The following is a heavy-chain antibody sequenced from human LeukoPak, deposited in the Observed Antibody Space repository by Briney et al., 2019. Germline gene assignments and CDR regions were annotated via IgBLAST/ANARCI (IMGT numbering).Heavy chain of an antibody. V-gene: IGHV1-18*01. CDR3: ARGGRWELPRPYAFDI. CDR2: ISAYNGHT. CDR1: GCTFTSYG. Sequence: ASVKVSCKASGCTFTSYGISWVRQAPGQGLEWMGWISAYNGHTNYAQKFQGRVTMTTDTSTSTAYMELRSLRSDDTAVYYCARGGRWELPRPYAFDIWGQGTMVTVSS. J-gene: IGHJ3*02. D-gene: IGHD1-26*01.